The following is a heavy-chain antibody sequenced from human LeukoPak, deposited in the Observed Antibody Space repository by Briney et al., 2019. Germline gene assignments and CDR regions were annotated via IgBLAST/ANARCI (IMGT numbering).Heavy chain of an antibody. D-gene: IGHD3-9*01. J-gene: IGHJ4*02. CDR1: GGSISSYY. Sequence: SETLSLTCTVSGGSISSYYWSWIRQPPGKELEWIGYIYYSGSTNYNPSLKSRVTISVDTSKNQFSLKLSSVTAADTAVYYCARASHLYDILTGYVFDYWGQGTLVTVSS. CDR3: ARASHLYDILTGYVFDY. CDR2: IYYSGST. V-gene: IGHV4-59*01.